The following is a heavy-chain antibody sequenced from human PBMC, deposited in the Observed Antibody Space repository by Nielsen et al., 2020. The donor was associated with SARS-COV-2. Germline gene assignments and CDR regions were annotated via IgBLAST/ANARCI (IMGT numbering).Heavy chain of an antibody. D-gene: IGHD3-10*01. CDR1: GGSISSGDYY. Sequence: SETLSLTCTVSGGSISSGDYYWSWIRQPPGKGLEWIGYIYYSGSTYYNPSLKSRVTISVDTSKNQFSLKLSSVTAADTAVYYCASHTTMVRGVTGYYWGQGTLVTVSS. J-gene: IGHJ4*02. V-gene: IGHV4-30-4*01. CDR3: ASHTTMVRGVTGYY. CDR2: IYYSGST.